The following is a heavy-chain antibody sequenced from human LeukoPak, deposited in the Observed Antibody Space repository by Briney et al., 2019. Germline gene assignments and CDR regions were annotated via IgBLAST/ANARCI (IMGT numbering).Heavy chain of an antibody. V-gene: IGHV3-30*18. CDR3: AKDGGPSSSGSQFFNY. J-gene: IGHJ4*02. Sequence: GGSLRLSCAASGFAFSSFGMHWVRQAPGKGLEYVALTSYDGNNEYYADSVEGRFTISRDNSKNTLYLQMNSLRVEDTAVYYCAKDGGPSSSGSQFFNYWGQGAPVTVSS. D-gene: IGHD1-26*01. CDR2: TSYDGNNE. CDR1: GFAFSSFG.